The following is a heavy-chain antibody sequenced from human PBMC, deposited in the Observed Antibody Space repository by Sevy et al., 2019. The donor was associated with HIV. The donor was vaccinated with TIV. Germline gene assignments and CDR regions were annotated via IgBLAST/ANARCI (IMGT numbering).Heavy chain of an antibody. V-gene: IGHV3-48*01. CDR3: ARGLAALPGYYYGMDV. J-gene: IGHJ6*02. CDR2: ISYESDTI. Sequence: GGSLRLSCAASGFTFSSYSMNWVRQAPGKGLEWVSYISYESDTIYYEDSVRGRFTIFRDNAKNSLSLQMNILRAEDTAVYYCARGLAALPGYYYGMDVWGQGTTVTVSS. D-gene: IGHD6-6*01. CDR1: GFTFSSYS.